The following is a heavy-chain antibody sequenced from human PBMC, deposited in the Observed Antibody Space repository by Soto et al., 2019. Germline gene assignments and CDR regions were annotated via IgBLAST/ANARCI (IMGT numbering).Heavy chain of an antibody. V-gene: IGHV1-69*13. CDR1: GGTFSSYA. CDR2: IIPIFGTA. CDR3: ARALNYYDQPTLYY. Sequence: SVKVSCKASGGTFSSYAISWVRQAPGQGLEWMGGIIPIFGTANYAQKFQGRVTITADESTSTAYMELSSLRSEDTAVYYGARALNYYDQPTLYYWGQGTLVTVSS. J-gene: IGHJ4*02. D-gene: IGHD3-22*01.